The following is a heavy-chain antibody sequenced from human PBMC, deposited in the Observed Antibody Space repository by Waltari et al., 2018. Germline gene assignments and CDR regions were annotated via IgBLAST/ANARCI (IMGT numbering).Heavy chain of an antibody. CDR2: INWNSGNI. CDR3: TSDAFGNSIGGVFDY. Sequence: EVQLVESGGGLVQPGRSLRLSCVGSGFSFADLAVPWVRQVPGKGLEWVSGINWNSGNIGYADSVKGRFTISRDNAKNSLYLQINSVRTEDTALYYCTSDAFGNSIGGVFDYWGQGTLVNVSS. J-gene: IGHJ4*02. V-gene: IGHV3-9*01. CDR1: GFSFADLA. D-gene: IGHD3-3*01.